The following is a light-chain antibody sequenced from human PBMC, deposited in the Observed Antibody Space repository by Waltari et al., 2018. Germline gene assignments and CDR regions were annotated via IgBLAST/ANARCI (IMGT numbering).Light chain of an antibody. CDR2: DAS. J-gene: IGKJ1*01. CDR1: QSVSKQ. CDR3: QKYGTLPAT. V-gene: IGKV3-20*01. Sequence: DIVLTQSPGHLSLSPGARATLSCRASQSVSKQLAWYQHKPGQAPRLLIYDASIRDTGIPDRFSGSGWGTDFSLTISSLEPEDFAVYYCQKYGTLPATFGQGSKVQ.